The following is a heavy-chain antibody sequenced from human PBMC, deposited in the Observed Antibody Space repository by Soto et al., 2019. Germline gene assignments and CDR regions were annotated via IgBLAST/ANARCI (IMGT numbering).Heavy chain of an antibody. CDR2: ISYDGSNK. Sequence: GGSLRLSCAASGFTFSSYAMHWVRQAPGKGLEWVAVISYDGSNKYYADSVKGRFTISRDNSKNTLYLQMNSLRAEDTAVYYCAREPDSRDLGWYYGMDVWGQGTTVTVSS. D-gene: IGHD6-19*01. CDR1: GFTFSSYA. V-gene: IGHV3-30-3*01. J-gene: IGHJ6*02. CDR3: AREPDSRDLGWYYGMDV.